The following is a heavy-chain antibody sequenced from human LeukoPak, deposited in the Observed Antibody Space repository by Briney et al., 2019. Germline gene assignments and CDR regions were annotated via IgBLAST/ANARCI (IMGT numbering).Heavy chain of an antibody. V-gene: IGHV4-61*02. Sequence: SETLSLTCTVSGGSISSGSYYWSWIRQPAGKGLEWIGRIYTSGSTNYNPSLKSRVTISVDTSKNQFSLKLSSVTAADTAVYYCASLTTTYAFDIWGQGTMVTVSS. CDR2: IYTSGST. CDR3: ASLTTTYAFDI. J-gene: IGHJ3*02. D-gene: IGHD4-17*01. CDR1: GGSISSGSYY.